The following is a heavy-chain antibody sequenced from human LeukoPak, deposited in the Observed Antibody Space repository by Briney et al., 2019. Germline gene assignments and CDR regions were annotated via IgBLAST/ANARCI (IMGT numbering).Heavy chain of an antibody. CDR2: ISGSGGAT. J-gene: IGHJ5*02. Sequence: GGSLRLSCAASGFTFNTYGMSWVRQAPGKGLEWVSGISGSGGATYYADSVKGRFTISRDDPHNTLYLQMNSLRAEDTAVYFCARSQARLGWFDPWGQGALVTVSS. CDR1: GFTFNTYG. CDR3: ARSQARLGWFDP. D-gene: IGHD6-19*01. V-gene: IGHV3-23*01.